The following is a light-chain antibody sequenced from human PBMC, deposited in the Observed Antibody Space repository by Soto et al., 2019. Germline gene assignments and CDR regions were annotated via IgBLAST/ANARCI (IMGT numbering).Light chain of an antibody. V-gene: IGLV3-1*01. CDR3: QAWDSSTGGVV. Sequence: SYELTQPPSVSVSPGQTASITCSGAKLGDKYACWYQLKPGQSPVQVIYEDTKRPSGIPERFSGSNSGNTATLTISGTQAMDEADYYCQAWDSSTGGVVFGGGTKLTVL. CDR1: KLGDKY. CDR2: EDT. J-gene: IGLJ2*01.